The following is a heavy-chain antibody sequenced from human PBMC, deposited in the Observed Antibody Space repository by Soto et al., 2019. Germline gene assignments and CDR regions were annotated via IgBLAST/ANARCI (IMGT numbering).Heavy chain of an antibody. CDR3: AHRSFANDAFDV. V-gene: IGHV2-5*01. CDR1: GFSLSTSGVG. CDR2: IYWNDDK. J-gene: IGHJ3*01. Sequence: QITLKESGPTLVKPTQTLTLTCTFPGFSLSTSGVGVGWIRQPPGKALEWLALIYWNDDKHYSPALKSKLTIPKDTSKSQVVLTMTHMDPVVTATYYCAHRSFANDAFDVWGQGTMVTVSS. D-gene: IGHD3-3*01.